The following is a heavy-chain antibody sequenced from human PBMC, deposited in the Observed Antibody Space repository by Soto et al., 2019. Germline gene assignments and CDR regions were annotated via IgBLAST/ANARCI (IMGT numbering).Heavy chain of an antibody. J-gene: IGHJ6*03. CDR1: GYTFTSYG. CDR2: ISAYNGNT. CDR3: ARVALLYGSGSYYYYYYYMDV. D-gene: IGHD3-10*01. V-gene: IGHV1-18*01. Sequence: ASVKVSCKASGYTFTSYGISWVRQAPGQGLEWMGWISAYNGNTNYAQKLQGRVTMTTDTSTSTAYMELRSLRSDDTAVYYCARVALLYGSGSYYYYYYYMDVWGKGTTVTVSS.